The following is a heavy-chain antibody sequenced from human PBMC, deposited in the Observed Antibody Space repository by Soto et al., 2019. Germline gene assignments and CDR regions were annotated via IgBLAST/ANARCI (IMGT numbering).Heavy chain of an antibody. CDR1: GFAFNTYS. CDR2: ISGSGSGT. Sequence: GGSLRLSCAASGFAFNTYSMYWVRQAPGKGLEWVSGISGSGSGTYYADSVKGRFTISRDNSKNSLYLQMNRLRAEDTAVYYCAREKEDEGSSSLRVYYGMDVWGQGTTVTVSS. J-gene: IGHJ6*02. CDR3: AREKEDEGSSSLRVYYGMDV. D-gene: IGHD6-6*01. V-gene: IGHV3-23*01.